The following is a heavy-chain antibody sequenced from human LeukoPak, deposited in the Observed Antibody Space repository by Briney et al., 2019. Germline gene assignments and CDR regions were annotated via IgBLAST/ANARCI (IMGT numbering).Heavy chain of an antibody. Sequence: PGGSLRLSCAASGFTFSSYGIHWVRQAPGKGLEWVAVISYDGSNKYYADSVKGRFTISRDNSKNTLYLQMNSLRAEDTAVYYCAKDFSRLMRGYFQHWGQGTLVTVSS. J-gene: IGHJ1*01. CDR1: GFTFSSYG. CDR3: AKDFSRLMRGYFQH. V-gene: IGHV3-30*18. CDR2: ISYDGSNK. D-gene: IGHD2-8*01.